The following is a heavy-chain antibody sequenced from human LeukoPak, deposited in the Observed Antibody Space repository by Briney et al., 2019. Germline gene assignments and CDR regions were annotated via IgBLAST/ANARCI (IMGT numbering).Heavy chain of an antibody. V-gene: IGHV4-59*01. Sequence: PSETLSLTCTVSGGSISSYYWSWIRQPPGKGLEWIGYIYYSGSTNYNPSLKSRVTISVDTSKNQFSLKLSSVTAADTAVYYCARLAAAGTVLGAFDIWGQGTMVTVSS. CDR2: IYYSGST. D-gene: IGHD6-13*01. CDR3: ARLAAAGTVLGAFDI. CDR1: GGSISSYY. J-gene: IGHJ3*02.